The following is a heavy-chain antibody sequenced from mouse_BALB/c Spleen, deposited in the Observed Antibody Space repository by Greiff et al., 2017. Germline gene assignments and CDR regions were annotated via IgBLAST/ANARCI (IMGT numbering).Heavy chain of an antibody. CDR2: ISSGGGST. V-gene: IGHV5-12-1*01. CDR1: GFAFRSYD. Sequence: EVQLVESGGGLVKPGGSLKLSCAASGFAFRSYDMSWVRQTPEKRLEWVAYISSGGGSTYYPDTVKGRFTISRDNAKNTLYLQMSSLKSEDTAMYYCARHPGYDEGFAYWGQGTLVTVSA. D-gene: IGHD2-2*01. J-gene: IGHJ3*01. CDR3: ARHPGYDEGFAY.